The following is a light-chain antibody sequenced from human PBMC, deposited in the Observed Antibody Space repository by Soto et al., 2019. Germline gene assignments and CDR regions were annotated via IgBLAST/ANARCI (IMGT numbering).Light chain of an antibody. CDR1: QSVSSNN. CDR3: QQYGRSPFT. CDR2: GAS. J-gene: IGKJ3*01. Sequence: EIVLTQSPGTLSLSPGERATLSCRVSQSVSSNNLAWYQQRPGQAPRVVIYGASTRATGIPERFSGSGSGTAFTLTISRLEPEDFAVYYCQQYGRSPFTFGPGTKVDIK. V-gene: IGKV3-20*01.